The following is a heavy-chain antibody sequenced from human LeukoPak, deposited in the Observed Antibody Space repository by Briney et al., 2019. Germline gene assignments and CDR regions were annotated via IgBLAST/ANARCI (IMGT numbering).Heavy chain of an antibody. V-gene: IGHV4-61*08. CDR1: GGSISSGDYS. J-gene: IGHJ4*02. Sequence: PSETLSLTCAVSGGSISSGDYSWSWIRQPPGKGLEWIGYISYSGSTNYNPSLKSRVTISIDTSKNQFSLKLSSVTAADTAVYYCARDSGDFDYWGQGTLVTASS. CDR3: ARDSGDFDY. CDR2: ISYSGST.